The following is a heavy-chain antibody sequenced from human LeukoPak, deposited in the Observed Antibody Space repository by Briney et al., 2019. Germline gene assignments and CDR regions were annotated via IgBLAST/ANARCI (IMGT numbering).Heavy chain of an antibody. D-gene: IGHD6-13*01. CDR1: GFIIGRDS. J-gene: IGHJ4*02. V-gene: IGHV4-59*08. CDR2: IYYSGST. Sequence: GSLRLSCAASGFIIGRDSMNWVRQAPGKGLEWIGYIYYSGSTNYNPSLKSRVTISVDTSKDQFSLKLSSVTAADTAVYYCARLLAAGGKPFDYWGQGTLVTVSS. CDR3: ARLLAAGGKPFDY.